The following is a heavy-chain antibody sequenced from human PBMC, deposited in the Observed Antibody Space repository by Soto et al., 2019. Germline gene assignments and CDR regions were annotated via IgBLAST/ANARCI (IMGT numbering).Heavy chain of an antibody. CDR2: IRSKAYGGTT. Sequence: GGSLRLSCTASGFTFGDYAMSWFRQAPGKGLEWVGFIRSKAYGGTTEYAASVKGRFTISRDNAQNSLFLQMNTLRPEDSAIYYCARVAYWGPGTQVTVSS. CDR1: GFTFGDYA. CDR3: ARVAY. J-gene: IGHJ4*02. V-gene: IGHV3-49*03.